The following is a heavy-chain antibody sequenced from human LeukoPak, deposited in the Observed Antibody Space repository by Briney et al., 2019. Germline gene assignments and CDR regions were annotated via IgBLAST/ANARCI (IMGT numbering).Heavy chain of an antibody. J-gene: IGHJ6*02. CDR1: GYTFTVYY. Sequence: ASVKVSCKASGYTFTVYYMNWVRQAPGQGLEWMGWINPNSGGTNYAQKFQGRVTMTRDTSISTVYMELSSLRSEDTAVYYCARDLFERTSIAARPSYYYGMDVWGQGTTVTVSS. CDR2: INPNSGGT. CDR3: ARDLFERTSIAARPSYYYGMDV. D-gene: IGHD6-6*01. V-gene: IGHV1-2*02.